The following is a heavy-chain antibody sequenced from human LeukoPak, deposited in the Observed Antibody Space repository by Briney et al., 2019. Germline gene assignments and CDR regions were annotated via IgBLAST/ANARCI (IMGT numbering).Heavy chain of an antibody. J-gene: IGHJ3*02. CDR2: IYHSGST. CDR3: ARVSSGWYGHAFDI. V-gene: IGHV4-30-2*01. D-gene: IGHD6-19*01. CDR1: GGSISSGGYY. Sequence: SETLSLTCTVSGGSISSGGYYWSWIRQPPGKGLEWIGYIYHSGSTYYNPSLKSRVTISVDRSKNQFSLKLSSVTAADTAVYYCARVSSGWYGHAFDIWGQGTMVTVSS.